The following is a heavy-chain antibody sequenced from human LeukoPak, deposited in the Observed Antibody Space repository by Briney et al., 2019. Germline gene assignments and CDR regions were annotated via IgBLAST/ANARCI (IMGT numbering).Heavy chain of an antibody. CDR2: IYHSGST. V-gene: IGHV4-30-2*01. J-gene: IGHJ4*02. CDR3: ARERPDDGYCSSTSCYVDY. CDR1: GGSISSGGYY. Sequence: PSETLSLTCTVSGGSISSGGYYWSWIRQPPGKGLEWIGYIYHSGSTYCNPSLKSRVTISVDRSKNQFSLKLSSVTAADTAVYYCARERPDDGYCSSTSCYVDYWGQGTLVTVSS. D-gene: IGHD2-2*03.